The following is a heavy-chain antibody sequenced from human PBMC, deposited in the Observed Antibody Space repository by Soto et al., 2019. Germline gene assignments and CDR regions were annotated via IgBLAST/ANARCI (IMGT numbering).Heavy chain of an antibody. CDR3: VRNHNGFIKAFDI. J-gene: IGHJ3*02. CDR2: VYSSGRT. CDR1: GGSITSGGYY. D-gene: IGHD5-12*01. V-gene: IGHV4-31*03. Sequence: QLQLQESGPGLVRPSQTLSLTCSVSGGSITSGGYYWGWIRQLPEKGLDWVAYVYSSGRTYYNPSFQSRLSRSLDASKNQFLLIRRSVTSADSRVYSCVRNHNGFIKAFDIWGQGAMVTASS.